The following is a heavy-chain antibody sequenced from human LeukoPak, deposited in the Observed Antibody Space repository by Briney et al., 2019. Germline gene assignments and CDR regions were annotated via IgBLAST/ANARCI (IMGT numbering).Heavy chain of an antibody. Sequence: PSETLSLTCAVYGGSFSGHYWSWIRQPPGKGLEWIGEINHSGSTNYNPSLKSRVTISVDTSKNQFSLKLSSVTAADTAVYYCARELRYAFDIWGQGTMVTVSS. J-gene: IGHJ3*02. D-gene: IGHD4-23*01. CDR3: ARELRYAFDI. CDR2: INHSGST. V-gene: IGHV4-34*01. CDR1: GGSFSGHY.